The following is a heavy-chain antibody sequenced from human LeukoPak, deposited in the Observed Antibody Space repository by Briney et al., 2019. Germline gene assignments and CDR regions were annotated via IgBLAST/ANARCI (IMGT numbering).Heavy chain of an antibody. D-gene: IGHD6-19*01. CDR1: GFTFSSYC. J-gene: IGHJ4*02. V-gene: IGHV3-7*01. CDR3: ARAGIAVAGTWGNDY. Sequence: GGSLRLSCAASGFTFSSYCLSWVRQAPGKGLEWVANIKQDGSEKYYVDSVKGRFTISRDNAKNSLYLQMNSLRAEDTAVYYCARAGIAVAGTWGNDYWGQGTLVTVSS. CDR2: IKQDGSEK.